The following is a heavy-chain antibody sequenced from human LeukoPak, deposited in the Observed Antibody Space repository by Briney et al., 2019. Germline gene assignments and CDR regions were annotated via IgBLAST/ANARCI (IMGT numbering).Heavy chain of an antibody. V-gene: IGHV1-69*04. CDR1: GGTFSIYA. Sequence: SVTVSFTASGGTFSIYAISWVRQAPGQGLEWMGRIIPILGIANYAQKFQGRVTITADKSTSTAYMELSSLRSEDTAVYYCARAKYYYDSSGYYLFDYWGQGTLVTVSS. J-gene: IGHJ4*02. D-gene: IGHD3-22*01. CDR2: IIPILGIA. CDR3: ARAKYYYDSSGYYLFDY.